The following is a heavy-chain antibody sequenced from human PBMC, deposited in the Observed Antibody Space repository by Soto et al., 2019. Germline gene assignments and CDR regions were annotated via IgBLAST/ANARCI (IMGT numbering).Heavy chain of an antibody. D-gene: IGHD1-26*01. J-gene: IGHJ4*02. CDR3: ASHSSGSYYYFDY. CDR1: GGSISSSSYY. CDR2: IYYSGTT. Sequence: QLQLQESGPGLVKPSETLSLTCTVSGGSISSSSYYWGWICQSPGKGLEWIGSIYYSGTTYYNPSLKSRVTISVDTLKNELSLKMSSVTAADTAVYYCASHSSGSYYYFDYWGQGTLVTVSS. V-gene: IGHV4-39*01.